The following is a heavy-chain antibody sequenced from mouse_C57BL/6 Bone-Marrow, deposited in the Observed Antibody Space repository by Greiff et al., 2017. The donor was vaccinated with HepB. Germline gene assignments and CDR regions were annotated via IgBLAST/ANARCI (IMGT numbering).Heavy chain of an antibody. J-gene: IGHJ4*01. D-gene: IGHD3-3*01. CDR1: GFTLSSYA. Sequence: EVKLVESGEGLVKPGGSLKLSCAASGFTLSSYAMSWVRQTPVKRLEWVAYISSGGDYIYYADTVKGRFTISRDNARNTLYLQMSSLKSEDTAMYYCTRGDCYYAMDYWGQGTSVTVCS. CDR2: ISSGGDYI. CDR3: TRGDCYYAMDY. V-gene: IGHV5-9-1*02.